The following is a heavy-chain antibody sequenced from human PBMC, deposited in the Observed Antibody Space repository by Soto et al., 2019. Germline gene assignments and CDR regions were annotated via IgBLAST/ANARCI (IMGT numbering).Heavy chain of an antibody. Sequence: QVQLQESGPGLVKPSQTLSLTCSVSGGSINSGDYYWTWIRQPPGKGLEWIGYIYYSGATFYTPSLKSRGTISLDTSKTPFSLKLSSVTVADTAVYYCASVDWNYGKVPAFDIWGHGTLVTVSS. V-gene: IGHV4-30-4*01. CDR3: ASVDWNYGKVPAFDI. CDR1: GGSINSGDYY. D-gene: IGHD1-7*01. J-gene: IGHJ3*02. CDR2: IYYSGAT.